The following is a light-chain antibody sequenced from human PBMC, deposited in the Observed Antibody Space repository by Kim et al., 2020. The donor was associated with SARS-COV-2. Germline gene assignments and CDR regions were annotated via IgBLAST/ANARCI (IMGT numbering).Light chain of an antibody. Sequence: GQSITISCTGSSSDVGGYNYVSWYQQHPGKAPKLRIYDVSKRPSGISNRFSGSKSGNTASLTISGLQAEDEADYYCSSYTSSSAWVFGGGTQLTVL. V-gene: IGLV2-14*04. CDR1: SSDVGGYNY. CDR3: SSYTSSSAWV. J-gene: IGLJ3*02. CDR2: DVS.